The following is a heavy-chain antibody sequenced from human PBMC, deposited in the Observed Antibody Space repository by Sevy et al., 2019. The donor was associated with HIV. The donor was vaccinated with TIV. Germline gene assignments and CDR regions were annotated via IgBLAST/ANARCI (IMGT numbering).Heavy chain of an antibody. CDR3: ARAPPATSFLVPRGFQH. J-gene: IGHJ1*01. D-gene: IGHD6-13*01. V-gene: IGHV7-4-1*02. CDR2: IDTNTGNP. Sequence: GESLKISCKASGYSFTTYVLNWVRQAPGQGLEWMGWIDTNTGNPTYAQAFTGRFVFSLDTSVSTAYLQISSLKVEDTAVYYWARAPPATSFLVPRGFQHWGQGTLVTVSS. CDR1: GYSFTTYV.